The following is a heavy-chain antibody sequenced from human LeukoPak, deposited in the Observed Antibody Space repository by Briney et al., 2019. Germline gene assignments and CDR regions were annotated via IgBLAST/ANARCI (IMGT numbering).Heavy chain of an antibody. CDR1: GGSFSGDY. D-gene: IGHD3-10*01. V-gene: IGHV4-34*01. CDR2: INHSGST. J-gene: IGHJ4*02. Sequence: PSETLSLTCAVYGGSFSGDYWSWIRQPPGKGLEWIGEINHSGSTNYNPSLKGRVTISVDTSKNQFSLKLSSVTAADTAVYYCARRLLYTEVTMVRGVMRDYFDYWGQGTLVTVSS. CDR3: ARRLLYTEVTMVRGVMRDYFDY.